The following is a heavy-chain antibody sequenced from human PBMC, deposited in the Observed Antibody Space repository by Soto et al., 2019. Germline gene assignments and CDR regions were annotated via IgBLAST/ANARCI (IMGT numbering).Heavy chain of an antibody. CDR3: ARSEPEYSSGWYSFR. CDR1: GFTFSSYS. D-gene: IGHD6-19*01. CDR2: ISSSSSYI. Sequence: PGGSLRLSCAASGFTFSSYSMNWVRQAPGKGLEWVSSISSSSSYIYYADSVKGRFTISRDNAKNSLYLQVNSLRAEDTTVYYCARSEPEYSSGWYSFRWGQGTLVTVSS. V-gene: IGHV3-21*01. J-gene: IGHJ4*02.